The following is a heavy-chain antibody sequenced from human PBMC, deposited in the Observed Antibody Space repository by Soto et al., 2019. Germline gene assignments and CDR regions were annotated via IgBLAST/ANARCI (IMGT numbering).Heavy chain of an antibody. CDR1: GYDFTSYW. J-gene: IGHJ3*02. D-gene: IGHD2-2*01. Sequence: EVQLVQSGAEVKKPGESLKISCKASGYDFTSYWIGWVGQKPGKGLEWMRMIYPGDSDTRDSPSFQGQVTISADKSTTSAYLQWSNLKASDTAMYYCARRRSSTAFDIWGQGTMVTVSS. CDR2: IYPGDSDT. CDR3: ARRRSSTAFDI. V-gene: IGHV5-51*03.